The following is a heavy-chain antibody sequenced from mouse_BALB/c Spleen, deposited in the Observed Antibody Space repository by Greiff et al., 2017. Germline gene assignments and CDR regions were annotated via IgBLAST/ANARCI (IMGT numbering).Heavy chain of an antibody. CDR1: GFNIKDTY. CDR3: AREDTTVGAPCDY. J-gene: IGHJ2*01. V-gene: IGHV14-3*02. D-gene: IGHD1-1*01. Sequence: VQLQQSGAELVKPGASVKLSCTASGFNIKDTYMHWVKQRPEQGLEWIGRIDPANGNTKYDPKFQGKATITADTSSNTAYLQLSSLTSEDTAVYYCAREDTTVGAPCDYWGQGTTLTVSS. CDR2: IDPANGNT.